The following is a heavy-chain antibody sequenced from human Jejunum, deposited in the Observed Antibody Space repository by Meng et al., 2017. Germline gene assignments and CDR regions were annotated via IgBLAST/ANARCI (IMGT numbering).Heavy chain of an antibody. D-gene: IGHD4-11*01. V-gene: IGHV3-30*04. CDR1: GFTFRSYT. J-gene: IGHJ6*02. CDR2: LTYDGSNE. Sequence: GGSLRLSCVVSGFTFRSYTMHWVRQAPGKGLEWVATLTYDGSNEYYADSVKGRFTISKDISKNTLFLQVNSPRAEDTAVYFCARTTTVTIQFYYYGMDVWGQGTTVTVSS. CDR3: ARTTTVTIQFYYYGMDV.